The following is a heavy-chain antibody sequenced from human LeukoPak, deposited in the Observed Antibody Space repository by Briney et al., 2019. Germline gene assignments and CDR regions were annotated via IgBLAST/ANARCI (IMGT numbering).Heavy chain of an antibody. CDR2: IYHSGST. D-gene: IGHD6-19*01. Sequence: SETLSLTCAVSGNSISSGYYWGWIRQPPGKGLEWIGSIYHSGSTYYNPSLKSRVTISVDTSKNQFSLKLSSVTAADTAVYYCARGSRGAVAGTVPLLWFDPWGQGTLVTVSS. V-gene: IGHV4-38-2*01. CDR3: ARGSRGAVAGTVPLLWFDP. CDR1: GNSISSGYY. J-gene: IGHJ5*02.